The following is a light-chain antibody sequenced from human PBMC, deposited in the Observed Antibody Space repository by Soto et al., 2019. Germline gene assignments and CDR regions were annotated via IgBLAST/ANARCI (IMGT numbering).Light chain of an antibody. CDR1: SSDFGGYNY. V-gene: IGLV2-14*01. J-gene: IGLJ3*02. CDR2: DVS. Sequence: QSALTQPASVSGSPGHSITISCTGTSSDFGGYNYISWYQQHPGKAPKLMIYDVSSRPSGVSNRFSGSKSGNTASLTISGLQAEDEADYYCSSYTRSSTRVFGGVTKLTVL. CDR3: SSYTRSSTRV.